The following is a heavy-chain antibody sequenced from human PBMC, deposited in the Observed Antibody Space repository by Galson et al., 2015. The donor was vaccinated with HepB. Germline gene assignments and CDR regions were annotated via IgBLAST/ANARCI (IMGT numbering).Heavy chain of an antibody. CDR2: MYHSGST. CDR1: GGSISSYY. Sequence: GLVKPSETLSLTCTVSGGSISSYYWTWIRQPPGKGLEWIGSMYHSGSTNYNPSIKSRVTISVDTSKNQFSLKLSTVTAADTAVYYCARATTIFCVVIRPGYNYYMYVWGKGTTVTVSS. D-gene: IGHD3-3*01. V-gene: IGHV4-59*12. CDR3: ARATTIFCVVIRPGYNYYMYV. J-gene: IGHJ6*03.